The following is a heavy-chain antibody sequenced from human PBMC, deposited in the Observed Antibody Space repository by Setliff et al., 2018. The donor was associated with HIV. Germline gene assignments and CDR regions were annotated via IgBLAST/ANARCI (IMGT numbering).Heavy chain of an antibody. D-gene: IGHD6-19*01. CDR1: EFTFSGHW. V-gene: IGHV3-7*03. CDR2: IKQDGSEK. Sequence: PGGSLRLSCAASEFTFSGHWMSWVRQAPGKGLEWVANIKQDGSEKNYVDFVKGRFTISRDNAKNSLYLQMNSLRAEDTAVYYCAKNPKYISGWFQYYFDYWGQGALVTVSS. CDR3: AKNPKYISGWFQYYFDY. J-gene: IGHJ4*02.